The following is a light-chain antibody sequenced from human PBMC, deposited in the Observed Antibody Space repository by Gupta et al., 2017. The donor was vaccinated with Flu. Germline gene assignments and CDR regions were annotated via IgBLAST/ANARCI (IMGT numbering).Light chain of an antibody. V-gene: IGKV2-30*01. J-gene: IGKJ1*01. CDR2: QVS. CDR1: QGLVYSDGNTY. CDR3: MQGAHWPLA. Sequence: VTLGQPSPISCRSSQGLVYSDGNTYLHWFQQRPGQSPRRLIYQVSYRDSGVPDRFSGSGSGTDFTLNISRVEAEDVGIYFCMQGAHWPLAFGQGTTVEIK.